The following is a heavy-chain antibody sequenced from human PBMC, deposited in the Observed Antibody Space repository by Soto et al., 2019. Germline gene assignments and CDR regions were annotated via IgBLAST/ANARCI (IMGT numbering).Heavy chain of an antibody. J-gene: IGHJ3*02. CDR1: GFTFSSYV. Sequence: EVQLLESGGGLVQPGGSLRLSCAASGFTFSSYVMNWVRQAPGKGLEWVSTISGSGGSTYYADSVEGRFTFSRDNSKNTLHLLMNSLRAEDTAVYYFAKGGSNGWYEAFEIWGQGTMVTVSS. CDR2: ISGSGGST. D-gene: IGHD6-19*01. CDR3: AKGGSNGWYEAFEI. V-gene: IGHV3-23*01.